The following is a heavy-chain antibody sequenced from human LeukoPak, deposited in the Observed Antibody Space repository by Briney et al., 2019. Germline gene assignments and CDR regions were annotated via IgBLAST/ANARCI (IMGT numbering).Heavy chain of an antibody. D-gene: IGHD6-13*01. CDR3: ATDPVLLGAALFNY. Sequence: ASVKVSCKVSGYTVTELSMHWVRQSPGKGLEWMGGFHPEDGETIYAQKFQGRVTMTEDTSTDTAYMELSSLRSEDTAVYYCATDPVLLGAALFNYWGQGTLVTVSS. J-gene: IGHJ4*02. CDR2: FHPEDGET. CDR1: GYTVTELS. V-gene: IGHV1-24*01.